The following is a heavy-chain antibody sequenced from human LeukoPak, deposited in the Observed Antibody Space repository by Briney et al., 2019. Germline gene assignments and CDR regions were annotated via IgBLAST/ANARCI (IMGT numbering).Heavy chain of an antibody. Sequence: SQTLSLTCAISGDSVSTNSAAWNWIRQPPSRGLEWLGRTYYKSKWYNNYAVSVKSRMTINPDTSKNQFSLTLRSVTAADTAVYYCTRVERRFDFGSGHHDYSYGMDVWGPGTTVTVSS. CDR3: TRVERRFDFGSGHHDYSYGMDV. CDR1: GDSVSTNSAA. J-gene: IGHJ6*02. CDR2: TYYKSKWYN. V-gene: IGHV6-1*01. D-gene: IGHD3-3*01.